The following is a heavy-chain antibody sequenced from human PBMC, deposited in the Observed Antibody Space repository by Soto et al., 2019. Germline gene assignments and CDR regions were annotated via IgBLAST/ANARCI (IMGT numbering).Heavy chain of an antibody. CDR3: ARGGNYGDYPSWYFDL. CDR2: IYSSGST. D-gene: IGHD4-17*01. V-gene: IGHV4-31*03. CDR1: GCSISRGGYY. J-gene: IGHJ2*01. Sequence: QVQLQESGTGLVKPSQTLSLTCTVSGCSISRGGYYCSWIPQHPGKGLEWIGYIYSSGSTYYNLSLKCRVTISVDSSKNPFYLKLSSVTAADTVVYYCARGGNYGDYPSWYFDLWGRCTLVTVSS.